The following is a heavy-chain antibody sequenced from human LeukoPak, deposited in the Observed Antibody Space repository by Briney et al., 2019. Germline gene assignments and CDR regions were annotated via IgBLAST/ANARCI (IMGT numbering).Heavy chain of an antibody. CDR1: GGTFSSYA. Sequence: SVKVSCKASGGTFSSYAISWVRQAPGQGLEWMGGIIPIFGTANYAQKFQGRVTITADESTSTAYMELSSLRSEDTAVYYCARATTMVRGVIITQDSRDAFDIWGQGAMDTVSS. V-gene: IGHV1-69*01. D-gene: IGHD3-10*01. CDR2: IIPIFGTA. J-gene: IGHJ3*02. CDR3: ARATTMVRGVIITQDSRDAFDI.